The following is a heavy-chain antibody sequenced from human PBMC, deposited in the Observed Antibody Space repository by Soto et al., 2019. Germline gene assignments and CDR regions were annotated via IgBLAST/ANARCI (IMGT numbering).Heavy chain of an antibody. J-gene: IGHJ6*02. CDR3: ARLIGYDFWSGYFRYYYGMDV. V-gene: IGHV4-39*01. D-gene: IGHD3-3*01. CDR1: GGSISSSSYY. Sequence: PSETLSLTCTVSGGSISSSSYYWGWTRQPPGKGLEWIGSIYYSGSTYYNPSLKSRVTISVDTSKNQFSLKLSSVTAADTAVYYCARLIGYDFWSGYFRYYYGMDVWGQGTTVTVSS. CDR2: IYYSGST.